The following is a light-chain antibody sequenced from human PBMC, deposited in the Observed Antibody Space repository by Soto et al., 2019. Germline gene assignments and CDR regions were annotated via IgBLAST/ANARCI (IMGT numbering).Light chain of an antibody. V-gene: IGKV3-11*01. CDR3: QHRGR. CDR2: AAS. CDR1: QRVSKF. J-gene: IGKJ1*01. Sequence: EVVLTQSPATLSLSPGDRATLPCRAGQRVSKFIAWYQHKPGQATRLLIYAASSRATGIPARFSGSGSGTDFTLTITSLESEDFAVYYCQHRGRFGQGTKVDIK.